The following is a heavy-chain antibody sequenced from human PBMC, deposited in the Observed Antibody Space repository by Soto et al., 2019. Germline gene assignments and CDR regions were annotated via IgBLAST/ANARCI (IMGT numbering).Heavy chain of an antibody. Sequence: GGSLRLSCAASAFTFSDYYMGWIRQAPGKGLEWLSYISGNGNTIYYADSVKGRFTFSRDNAKNLLYLQMNSLRAEDTAVYYCAASAVVAAHYWGQGALVTVSS. CDR2: ISGNGNTI. CDR1: AFTFSDYY. J-gene: IGHJ4*02. D-gene: IGHD2-15*01. CDR3: AASAVVAAHY. V-gene: IGHV3-11*01.